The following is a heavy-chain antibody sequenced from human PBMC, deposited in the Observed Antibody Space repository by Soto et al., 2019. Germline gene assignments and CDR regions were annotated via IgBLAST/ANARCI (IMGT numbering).Heavy chain of an antibody. D-gene: IGHD6-19*01. CDR3: AVEIEVARGCFDL. Sequence: EVQLVESGGGLVQPGGSLRLSCAASGFRFSSYSMNWVRQAPGKGPEWVSSIDHSSSSVRYVDSVEGRFTISRDNAKDSLSLQMNSLRVEDTAMLYCAVEIEVARGCFDLWGRGTLVTVSS. CDR2: IDHSSSSV. CDR1: GFRFSSYS. J-gene: IGHJ2*01. V-gene: IGHV3-48*04.